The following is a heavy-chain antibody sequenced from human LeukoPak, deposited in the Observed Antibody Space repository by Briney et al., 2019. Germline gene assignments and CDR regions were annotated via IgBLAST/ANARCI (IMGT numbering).Heavy chain of an antibody. V-gene: IGHV1-18*01. J-gene: IGHJ6*02. CDR3: ARDGAEWRGIYYYGMDV. Sequence: ASVKVSCKASGYTFTSYGISWVRQAPGQGLEWMGWISAYNGNTNYAQKLQGRVTMTTDTSTSTAYMELRSLRSDDTAVYYCARDGAEWRGIYYYGMDVWGQGTTVTVSS. CDR2: ISAYNGNT. CDR1: GYTFTSYG. D-gene: IGHD3-3*01.